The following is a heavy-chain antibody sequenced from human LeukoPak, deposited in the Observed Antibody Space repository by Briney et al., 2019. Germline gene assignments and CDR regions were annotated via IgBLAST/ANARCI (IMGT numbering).Heavy chain of an antibody. J-gene: IGHJ4*02. CDR3: ARAIAAAGLDY. V-gene: IGHV3-21*01. Sequence: GGSLRLSCAASGFAFSSYGMHWVRQAPGKGLEWVSSISSSSSYIYYADSVKGRFTISRDNAKNSLYLQMNSLRAEDTAVYYCARAIAAAGLDYWGQGTLVTVSS. CDR2: ISSSSSYI. CDR1: GFAFSSYG. D-gene: IGHD6-13*01.